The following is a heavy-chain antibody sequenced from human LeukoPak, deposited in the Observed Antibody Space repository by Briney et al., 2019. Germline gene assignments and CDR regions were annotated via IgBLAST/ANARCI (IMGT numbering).Heavy chain of an antibody. Sequence: GGSLRLSCAASGFTFSNYWMHWVRQAPGKGLVWVSRINSDGSFTNYADSVKGRFTISRDNARNTLYLQMNSLRAEDTAVYYCAREARDAYNFDYWGQGTLVTVSS. CDR1: GFTFSNYW. CDR2: INSDGSFT. J-gene: IGHJ4*02. CDR3: AREARDAYNFDY. V-gene: IGHV3-74*01. D-gene: IGHD5-24*01.